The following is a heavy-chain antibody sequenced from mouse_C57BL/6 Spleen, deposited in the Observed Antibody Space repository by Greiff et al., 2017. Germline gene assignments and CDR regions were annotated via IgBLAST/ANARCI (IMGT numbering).Heavy chain of an antibody. CDR2: INPSNGGT. CDR1: GYTFTSYW. D-gene: IGHD2-3*01. CDR3: ARSIYDGYFNSMDD. Sequence: QVQLQQPGTELVKPGASVKLSCKASGYTFTSYWMHWVKQRPGQGLEWIGNINPSNGGTNYNEKFKSKATLTVDKSSSTAYMQLSSLTSEDSAVYYGARSIYDGYFNSMDDWGQGTSVTVSS. V-gene: IGHV1-53*01. J-gene: IGHJ4*01.